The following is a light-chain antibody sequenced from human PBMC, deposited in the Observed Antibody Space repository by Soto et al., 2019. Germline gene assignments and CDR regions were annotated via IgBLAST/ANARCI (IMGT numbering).Light chain of an antibody. CDR1: SCNIRRGYD. J-gene: IGLJ3*02. Sequence: QSVLTQPPSVSGAPGQRVTISCTGSSCNIRRGYDVHWYQQVPGSAPRLLLSGDNTRPSGVPDRFSGSRSGTSASLAITGLQAEDEADYYCQTFDSSLTISWVFGGGTKLTVL. CDR2: GDN. CDR3: QTFDSSLTISWV. V-gene: IGLV1-40*01.